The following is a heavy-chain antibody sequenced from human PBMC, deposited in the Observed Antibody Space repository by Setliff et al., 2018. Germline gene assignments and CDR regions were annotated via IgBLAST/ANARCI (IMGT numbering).Heavy chain of an antibody. CDR2: IYHGGDT. Sequence: PSETLSLTCNVSGGSISSGVYYWGWIRQPPGKGLEWIGRIYHGGDTYYNSSLKSRLTISVDTSKNQFSLRLISVTAADTAVYYCARGGTFRYFDFWGQGAPVTVSS. D-gene: IGHD5-12*01. CDR1: GGSISSGVYY. V-gene: IGHV4-39*07. J-gene: IGHJ4*02. CDR3: ARGGTFRYFDF.